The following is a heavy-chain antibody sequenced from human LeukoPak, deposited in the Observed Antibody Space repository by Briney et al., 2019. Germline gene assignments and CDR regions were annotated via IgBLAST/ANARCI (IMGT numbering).Heavy chain of an antibody. Sequence: GGSLRLSCEAPGFTFNTYSMNSARQAPGKGLEWVSSIDSSGGYMFYADSVKGRFIISRDNAKDSLYLQMNSLRVEDTAVYYCLRGDRRDYWGQGTLVTVSS. CDR2: IDSSGGYM. CDR3: LRGDRRDY. J-gene: IGHJ4*02. CDR1: GFTFNTYS. V-gene: IGHV3-21*06.